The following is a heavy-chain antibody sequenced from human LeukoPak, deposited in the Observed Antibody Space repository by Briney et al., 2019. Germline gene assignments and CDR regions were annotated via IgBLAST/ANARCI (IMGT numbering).Heavy chain of an antibody. CDR3: AGPYDGNSVFSFDY. CDR1: GDSISRTNFY. J-gene: IGHJ4*01. CDR2: INHSGST. Sequence: SETLSLTCTVSGDSISRTNFYWSWIRQPPGKGLEWIGEINHSGSTNYNPSLKSRVTISVDTSKNQFSLKLSSVTAADTAVYYCAGPYDGNSVFSFDYWGHGTLVTVSS. D-gene: IGHD4-23*01. V-gene: IGHV4-39*07.